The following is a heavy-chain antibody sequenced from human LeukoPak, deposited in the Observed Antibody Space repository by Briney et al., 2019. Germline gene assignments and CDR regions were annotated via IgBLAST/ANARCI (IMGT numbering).Heavy chain of an antibody. CDR3: AKCKTSGWSSDVMDV. D-gene: IGHD6-19*01. CDR1: GFTFSTYT. Sequence: GGSLRFSCAASGFTFSTYTMTWVRQAPGKGLEWVSAIIASGGSTYYADSVKGRFTISRDNSKNTLYVLMNSLRAEDTAVYYCAKCKTSGWSSDVMDVWGQGTTVTVSS. J-gene: IGHJ6*02. V-gene: IGHV3-23*01. CDR2: IIASGGST.